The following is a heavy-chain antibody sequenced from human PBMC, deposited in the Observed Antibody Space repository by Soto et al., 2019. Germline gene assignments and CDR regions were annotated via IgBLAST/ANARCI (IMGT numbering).Heavy chain of an antibody. CDR1: GGTFSSYA. V-gene: IGHV1-69*01. D-gene: IGHD5-12*01. CDR3: ACPRSRDGYTSLGY. J-gene: IGHJ4*02. CDR2: IIHIFGTA. Sequence: QVQLVQSGAEVKKPGSSVKVSCKASGGTFSSYAISWVRQAPGQGLEWMGGIIHIFGTANYAQKFQGRLTITAGESTSKAYLELSSLRADDTAVYYCACPRSRDGYTSLGYWGEGTLVAVCS.